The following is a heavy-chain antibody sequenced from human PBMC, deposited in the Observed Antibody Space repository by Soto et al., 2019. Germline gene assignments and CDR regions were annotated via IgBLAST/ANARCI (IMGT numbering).Heavy chain of an antibody. CDR3: AKGRGFYSDNCFDA. D-gene: IGHD3-22*01. V-gene: IGHV4-4*07. CDR2: IYSSGNA. J-gene: IGHJ5*02. CDR1: LDSISNSY. Sequence: QVQLLESGPGLVKPSETLSLTCSVSLDSISNSYWTWIRQPAGKGLEWIGHIYSSGNANYNPSLKSRVTMSLDTSKNQFSLILKSVTAADTAIYYCAKGRGFYSDNCFDAWGQGTQVTVSS.